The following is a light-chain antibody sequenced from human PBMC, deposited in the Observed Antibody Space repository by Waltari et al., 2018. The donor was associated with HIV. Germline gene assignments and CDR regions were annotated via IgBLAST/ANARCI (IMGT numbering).Light chain of an antibody. CDR2: EVN. CDR3: SSYTSSSTYV. Sequence: QSALTQPASVSGSPGQSITISCTGTSSDVGGYNYVSWYQQHPGKTPKLIIYEVNNRPSGVSNRFSGSKSGNTASLTISGLQAEDEADYYCSSYTSSSTYVFGTGTTVTVL. J-gene: IGLJ1*01. V-gene: IGLV2-14*01. CDR1: SSDVGGYNY.